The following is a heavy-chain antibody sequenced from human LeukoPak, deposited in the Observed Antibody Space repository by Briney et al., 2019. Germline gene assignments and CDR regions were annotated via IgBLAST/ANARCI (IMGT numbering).Heavy chain of an antibody. J-gene: IGHJ4*02. CDR2: IYHSGAT. CDR3: ARGVTALRRFDY. V-gene: IGHV4-38-2*01. D-gene: IGHD2-21*02. CDR1: GFSISSGYY. Sequence: PSETLSLTCAVSGFSISSGYYWVWIRQPPGKGLEWIGTIYHSGATFHNPSLKSRVTISVDTSMNQLSLKLNYVTATDTAVYFCARGVTALRRFDYWGQGTLVTVSS.